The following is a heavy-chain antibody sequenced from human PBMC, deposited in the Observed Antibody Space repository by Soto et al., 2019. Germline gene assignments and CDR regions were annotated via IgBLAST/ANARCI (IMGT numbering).Heavy chain of an antibody. D-gene: IGHD6-6*01. CDR2: IIPIFGTA. V-gene: IGHV1-69*13. CDR3: ARARGSSSSRGRFDP. Sequence: SVKVSCKASGGTFSSYAISWVRQAPGQGLEWMGGIIPIFGTADYAQKFQGRVTITADESTSTAYMELSSLRSEDTAVYYCARARGSSSSRGRFDPWGQGTLVTVSS. J-gene: IGHJ5*02. CDR1: GGTFSSYA.